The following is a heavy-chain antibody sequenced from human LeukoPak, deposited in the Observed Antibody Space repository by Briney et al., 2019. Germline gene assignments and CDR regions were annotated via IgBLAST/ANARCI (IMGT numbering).Heavy chain of an antibody. D-gene: IGHD7-27*01. CDR3: AKDGGLWVSAHWGDS. CDR2: ISYDGGDQ. J-gene: IGHJ4*02. V-gene: IGHV3-30*04. Sequence: GGSLRLSCAASGFTFNNYAIHWVRQAPGKWLEWVAVISYDGGDQYFADSVKGRFTISRDSAKNTLYLQMNSLRAEDTAVYYCAKDGGLWVSAHWGDSWGRGTLVTVSS. CDR1: GFTFNNYA.